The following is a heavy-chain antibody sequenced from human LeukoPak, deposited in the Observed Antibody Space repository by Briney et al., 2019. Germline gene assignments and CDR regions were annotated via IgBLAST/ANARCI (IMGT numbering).Heavy chain of an antibody. CDR1: GGSFSGYY. V-gene: IGHV4-34*01. D-gene: IGHD2-2*01. CDR2: INHSGST. Sequence: SETLSLTCAVYGGSFSGYYWSWIRQPPGKGLEWIGEINHSGSTNYNPSLKSRGTISVDTSKTPFSLKLSSVTAAATAVYYCARGATGGCSSTSCPRAWFDPWGQGTLVTVSS. CDR3: ARGATGGCSSTSCPRAWFDP. J-gene: IGHJ5*02.